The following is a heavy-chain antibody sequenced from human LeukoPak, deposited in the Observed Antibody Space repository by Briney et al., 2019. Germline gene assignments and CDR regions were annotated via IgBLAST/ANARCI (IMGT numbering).Heavy chain of an antibody. CDR2: IGSSSSYI. D-gene: IGHD6-13*01. CDR3: ARVSTARTAAAGTSDY. CDR1: GFTVSSNY. J-gene: IGHJ4*02. V-gene: IGHV3-21*01. Sequence: GGSLRLSCAASGFTVSSNYMSWVRQAPGKGLEWVSSIGSSSSYIYYADSVRGRFTISRDNAKNSLYLQMNSLRVEDTAVYYCARVSTARTAAAGTSDYWGQGALVTVSS.